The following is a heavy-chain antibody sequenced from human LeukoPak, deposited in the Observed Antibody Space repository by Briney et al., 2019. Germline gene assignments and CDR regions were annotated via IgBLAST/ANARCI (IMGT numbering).Heavy chain of an antibody. CDR1: GVSISSGGFY. CDR2: TYYSGST. V-gene: IGHV4-31*03. CDR3: ARGSDFWSGP. Sequence: SETLSLTCTVSGVSISSGGFYCSWLRQHPGKGLEWIGYTYYSGSTYYNPSLESRVTISVDTSKNQFSLKLRSVTAADTAVYYCARGSDFWSGPWGQGTLVTVSS. J-gene: IGHJ5*02. D-gene: IGHD3-3*01.